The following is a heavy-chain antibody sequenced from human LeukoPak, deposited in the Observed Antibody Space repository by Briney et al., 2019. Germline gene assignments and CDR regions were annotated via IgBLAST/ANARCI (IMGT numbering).Heavy chain of an antibody. D-gene: IGHD1-1*01. CDR3: ARDCRLNCARQPGFDS. J-gene: IGHJ5*01. Sequence: SVKVSCKASGGTFSSYAISWVRQAPGQGLEWMGGIIPIFGTANYAQKFQGRVTITADESTSTAYMELSSLRSEDTAVYYCARDCRLNCARQPGFDSWGQGTLVTVSS. CDR1: GGTFSSYA. CDR2: IIPIFGTA. V-gene: IGHV1-69*13.